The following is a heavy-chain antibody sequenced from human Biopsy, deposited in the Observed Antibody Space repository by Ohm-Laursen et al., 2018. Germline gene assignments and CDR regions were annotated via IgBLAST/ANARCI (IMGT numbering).Heavy chain of an antibody. V-gene: IGHV4-59*08. CDR3: AKHGSGWTGDDAFHI. J-gene: IGHJ3*02. D-gene: IGHD6-19*01. Sequence: SGTLSLTWAVSGGSISGSSWSWIRQAPGKGLEWIGYISYSRDTNYNPSLKSRITISVDTSKNQFSLKLTSVTAADTAVYYCAKHGSGWTGDDAFHIWGQGTMVTVSS. CDR2: ISYSRDT. CDR1: GGSISGSS.